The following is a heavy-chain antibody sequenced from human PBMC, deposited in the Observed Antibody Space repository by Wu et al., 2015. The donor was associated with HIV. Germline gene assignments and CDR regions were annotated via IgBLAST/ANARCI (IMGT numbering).Heavy chain of an antibody. CDR1: GYTFTSYG. Sequence: QVQLVQSGAEVKKPGASVKVSCKASGYTFTSYGISWVRQAPGQGLEWMGWISAYNGNTNYAQKLQGRVTMTTDTSTSTAYMELRSLRSDDTAVYYCARWPRKYYYDSSGYYAPWGQGTLVTVSS. D-gene: IGHD3-22*01. CDR3: ARWPRKYYYDSSGYYAP. V-gene: IGHV1-18*01. J-gene: IGHJ5*02. CDR2: ISAYNGNT.